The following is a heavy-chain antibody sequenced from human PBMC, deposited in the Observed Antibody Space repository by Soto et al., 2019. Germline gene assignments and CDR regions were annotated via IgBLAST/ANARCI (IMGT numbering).Heavy chain of an antibody. CDR2: IYYSGSP. J-gene: IGHJ4*02. CDR1: AGSISSTTYY. V-gene: IGHV4-39*01. D-gene: IGHD1-26*01. CDR3: ARHRRSGTYYDGNAY. Sequence: SETLSLTCIVSAGSISSTTYYWGWIRQPPGKGLEWIGSIYYSGSPSYNPSLKSRVTIPVDASKDQFSLRLSSVTAADTGVYYCARHRRSGTYYDGNAYWGQGALVTVS.